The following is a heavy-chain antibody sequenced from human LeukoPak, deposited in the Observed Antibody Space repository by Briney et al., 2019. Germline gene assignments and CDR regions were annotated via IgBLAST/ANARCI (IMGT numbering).Heavy chain of an antibody. Sequence: SVKVSCKASGGTFSSCAISWVRQAPGQGLEWMGGIIPIFGTANYAQKFQGRVTITADESTSTAYMELSSLRSEDTAVYYCARATDYVWGSPNHWGQGTLVTVSS. CDR2: IIPIFGTA. J-gene: IGHJ5*02. V-gene: IGHV1-69*13. CDR1: GGTFSSCA. D-gene: IGHD3-16*01. CDR3: ARATDYVWGSPNH.